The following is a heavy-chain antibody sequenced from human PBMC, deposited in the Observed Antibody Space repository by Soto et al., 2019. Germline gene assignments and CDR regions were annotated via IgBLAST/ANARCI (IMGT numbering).Heavy chain of an antibody. J-gene: IGHJ4*02. CDR2: FDPEDGET. CDR3: ATVLSWELRSRTFDY. CDR1: GGTFSSYA. Sequence: EASVKVSCKASGGTFSSYAISWVRQAPGKGLEWMGGFDPEDGETIYAQKFQGRVTMTEDTSTDTAYMELSSLRSEDTAVYYCATVLSWELRSRTFDYWGQGTLVTSPQ. D-gene: IGHD1-26*01. V-gene: IGHV1-24*01.